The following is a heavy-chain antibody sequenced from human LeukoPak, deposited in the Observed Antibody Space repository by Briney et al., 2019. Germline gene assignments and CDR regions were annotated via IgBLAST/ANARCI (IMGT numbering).Heavy chain of an antibody. V-gene: IGHV3-33*01. CDR1: GFTYSSSG. CDR2: IWYDGSDK. CDR3: ASAPYGSGTFLDY. D-gene: IGHD3-10*01. J-gene: IGHJ4*02. Sequence: PPGGSLRLSCAASGFTYSSSGMHWVRQAPGKGPEWVAVIWYDGSDKYSADSVKGRFTISRDNSKNTLYLQMNCRRAEDTAVYYCASAPYGSGTFLDYWGQGTLVTVSS.